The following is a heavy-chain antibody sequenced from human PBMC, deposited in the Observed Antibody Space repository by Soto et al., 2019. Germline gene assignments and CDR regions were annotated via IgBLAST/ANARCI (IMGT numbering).Heavy chain of an antibody. Sequence: SETLSLTCTVYARSFSGYYWSLIRQPPGKGLECIWEVIHTGRTNYNPSLKGRVTISVDTSKNQFSLNLSSVTAADTAVYYCARSPKSSDFPYYFDFWGQGTQVTVSS. V-gene: IGHV4-34*12. CDR2: VIHTGRT. CDR3: ARSPKSSDFPYYFDF. J-gene: IGHJ4*02. CDR1: ARSFSGYY. D-gene: IGHD2-21*02.